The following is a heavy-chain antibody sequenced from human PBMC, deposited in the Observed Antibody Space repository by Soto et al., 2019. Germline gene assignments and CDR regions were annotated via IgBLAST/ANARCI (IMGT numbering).Heavy chain of an antibody. J-gene: IGHJ4*02. CDR1: GYSFTNYW. V-gene: IGHV5-10-1*01. CDR3: ARVGRQEVNSPRNY. D-gene: IGHD1-26*01. CDR2: IDPSDSYT. Sequence: LKISCKGSGYSFTNYWISWVRQMPGKGLEWMGRIDPSDSYTNYSPSFQGHVTISADKSISTAYLQWSSLKASDTAMYYCARVGRQEVNSPRNYWGQGTLVTVSS.